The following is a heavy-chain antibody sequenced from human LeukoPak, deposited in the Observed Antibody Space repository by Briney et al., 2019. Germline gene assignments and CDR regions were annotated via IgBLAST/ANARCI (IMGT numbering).Heavy chain of an antibody. J-gene: IGHJ4*02. V-gene: IGHV3-21*01. CDR1: GFTFSGYS. D-gene: IGHD5-12*01. CDR3: AREGMVATFDY. Sequence: GGSLRLSCAASGFTFSGYSMNWVRQAVGKGLEWVSSISSSSSYVYYADSVKGRFTISRDKAKSSLYLQMNSLRAEDTAIYYCAREGMVATFDYWGQGTLVTVSS. CDR2: ISSSSSYV.